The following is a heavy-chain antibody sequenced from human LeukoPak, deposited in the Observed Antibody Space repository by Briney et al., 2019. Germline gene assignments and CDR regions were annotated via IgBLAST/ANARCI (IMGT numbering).Heavy chain of an antibody. CDR2: IYHSGST. D-gene: IGHD3-10*01. Sequence: PSGTLSLTCAVSGGPISSSNWWSWVRQPPGKGLEWIGEIYHSGSTNYNPSLKSRVTISVDKSKNQFSLKLSSVTAADTAVYYCAREPMVRGVNAPGYYFDYWGQGTLVTVSS. J-gene: IGHJ4*02. CDR3: AREPMVRGVNAPGYYFDY. CDR1: GGPISSSNW. V-gene: IGHV4-4*02.